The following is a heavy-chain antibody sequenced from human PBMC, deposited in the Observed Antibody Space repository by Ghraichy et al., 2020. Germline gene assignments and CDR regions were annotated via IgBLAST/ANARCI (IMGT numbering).Heavy chain of an antibody. CDR3: ARDLHYALDY. J-gene: IGHJ4*02. CDR1: GFTFSDYS. CDR2: IRSGSSTI. V-gene: IGHV3-48*02. Sequence: GESLNISCAASGFTFSDYSMNWVRQAPGKGLEWLSYIRSGSSTIYYADSVKGRFTISTDNAKNSLYLQMNSLRDEDTAVYYCARDLHYALDYWGQGTLVTVSS. D-gene: IGHD4-17*01.